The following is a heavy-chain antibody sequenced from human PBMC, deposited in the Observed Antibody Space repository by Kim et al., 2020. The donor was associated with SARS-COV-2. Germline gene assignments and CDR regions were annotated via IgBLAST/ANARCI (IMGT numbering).Heavy chain of an antibody. Sequence: GGSLRLSCAASGFTFSTSAMSWVRQAPGKGLEWVSAISGSGGSTYYADSVKGRFTISRDNSKNTLYLQMNSLRAEDTAVYYCARAGRWLQMPMYYFDYWGQGTLVTVSS. CDR1: GFTFSTSA. V-gene: IGHV3-23*01. CDR2: ISGSGGST. CDR3: ARAGRWLQMPMYYFDY. J-gene: IGHJ4*02. D-gene: IGHD5-12*01.